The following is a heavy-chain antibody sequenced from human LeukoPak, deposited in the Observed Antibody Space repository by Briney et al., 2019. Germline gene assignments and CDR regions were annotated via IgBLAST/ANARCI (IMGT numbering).Heavy chain of an antibody. CDR1: GFTFSSYE. CDR3: ARDQITAMVYYYFDY. V-gene: IGHV3-48*03. J-gene: IGHJ4*02. D-gene: IGHD5-18*01. CDR2: ISSSGSNI. Sequence: GASLRLSCAASGFTFSSYEMNSVRQAPGRGLEWVSYISSSGSNINYADCVKGRFTISRDNAKNSLYLQMNSLRAEDTAVYYWARDQITAMVYYYFDYWGQGTLVTVSS.